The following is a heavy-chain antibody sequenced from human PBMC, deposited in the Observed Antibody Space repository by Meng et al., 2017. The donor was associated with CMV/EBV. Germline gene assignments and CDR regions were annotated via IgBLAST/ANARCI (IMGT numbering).Heavy chain of an antibody. V-gene: IGHV4-34*01. CDR3: ARGVGGWFDP. CDR1: GGSFSGYY. J-gene: IGHJ5*02. D-gene: IGHD1-26*01. Sequence: QVQPQQWGAGRLKPSETLSITCAVYGGSFSGYYWSWIRQPPGKGLEWIGEINHSGSTNYNPSLKSRVTISVDTSKNQFSLKLSSVTAADTAVYYCARGVGGWFDPWGQGTLVTVSS. CDR2: INHSGST.